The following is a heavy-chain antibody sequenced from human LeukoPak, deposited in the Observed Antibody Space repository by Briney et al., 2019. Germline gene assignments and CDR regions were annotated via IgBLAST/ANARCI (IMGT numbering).Heavy chain of an antibody. D-gene: IGHD3-3*01. CDR1: GFTFSSYA. CDR3: AKASIFGDTKYFQH. J-gene: IGHJ1*01. Sequence: GGSLRLSCAASGFTFSSYAMSWVRQAPGEGREGVSGVSSSGGSTYYTDSVKGRFTISRDNSKNTLYLQMNSLRAEDTAVYYCAKASIFGDTKYFQHWGQGTLVTVSS. CDR2: VSSSGGST. V-gene: IGHV3-23*01.